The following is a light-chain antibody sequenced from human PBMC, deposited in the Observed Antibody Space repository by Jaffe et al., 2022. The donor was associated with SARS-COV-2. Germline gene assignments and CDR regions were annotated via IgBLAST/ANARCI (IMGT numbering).Light chain of an antibody. CDR1: QSISSF. CDR2: GVS. CDR3: QQSYSNPPS. J-gene: IGKJ4*01. V-gene: IGKV1-39*01. Sequence: DIQLTQSPSSLSASVGDRVTITCRASQSISSFLNWYQHKPGRAPKLLISGVSTLQSGVPSRFSGGGSGTDLTLTISSLQPEDFATYYCQQSYSNPPSFGGGTKVEI.